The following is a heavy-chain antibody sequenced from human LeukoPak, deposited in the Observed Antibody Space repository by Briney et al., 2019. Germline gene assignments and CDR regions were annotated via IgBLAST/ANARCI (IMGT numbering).Heavy chain of an antibody. CDR2: ISGSGGST. CDR1: GFTFDDYA. D-gene: IGHD5-18*01. Sequence: TGGSLRLSCAASGFTFDDYAMHWVRQAPGKGLEWVSAISGSGGSTYYADSVKGRFTISRDNSKNTLYLQMNTLRPEDTAVYSCAKNGRGYSSDYFDYWGQGTLVTVSS. J-gene: IGHJ4*02. V-gene: IGHV3-23*01. CDR3: AKNGRGYSSDYFDY.